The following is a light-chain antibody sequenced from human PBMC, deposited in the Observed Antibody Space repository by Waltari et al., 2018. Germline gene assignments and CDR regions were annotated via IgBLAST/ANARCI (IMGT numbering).Light chain of an antibody. CDR2: CVS. V-gene: IGKV3-20*01. CDR1: QSVSSGQ. Sequence: EIVLTQSPGTLSLSPGEGATLSCRASQSVSSGQFAWYQQNPGQAPRLLIYCVSSRATGVPARFSGSGSGTDFTLTISRLEPEDFAMYYCQQYGRSPYTFGQGTKLEI. CDR3: QQYGRSPYT. J-gene: IGKJ2*01.